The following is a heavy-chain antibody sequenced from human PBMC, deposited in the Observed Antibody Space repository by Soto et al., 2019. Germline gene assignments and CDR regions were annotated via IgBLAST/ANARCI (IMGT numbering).Heavy chain of an antibody. D-gene: IGHD6-6*01. CDR3: ARDGSSSYNFDI. J-gene: IGHJ3*02. CDR1: GFTFSSYG. Sequence: GGSLRLSCAASGFTFSSYGMHWVRQAPGKGLEWVAVIWYDGSNKYYADSVKGRFTISRDNSKNTLYLQMNSLRAEDTAVYYCARDGSSSYNFDIWGQGTMVTVSS. V-gene: IGHV3-33*01. CDR2: IWYDGSNK.